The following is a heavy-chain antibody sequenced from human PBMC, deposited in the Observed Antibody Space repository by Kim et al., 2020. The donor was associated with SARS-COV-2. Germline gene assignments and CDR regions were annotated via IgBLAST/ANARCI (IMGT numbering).Heavy chain of an antibody. D-gene: IGHD4-4*01. CDR3: ARDRWTVTTSFDY. V-gene: IGHV3-23*01. Sequence: AGSVKGRFTISRDKSNDTLYLQMNSLRAEDTAVYYCARDRWTVTTSFDYWGQGALVTVST. J-gene: IGHJ4*02.